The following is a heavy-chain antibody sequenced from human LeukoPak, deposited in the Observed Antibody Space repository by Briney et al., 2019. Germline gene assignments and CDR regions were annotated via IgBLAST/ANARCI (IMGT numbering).Heavy chain of an antibody. CDR1: GFNISKVW. D-gene: IGHD2-21*02. CDR3: AKRTQGYCGGDCYFDY. J-gene: IGHJ4*02. V-gene: IGHV3-15*01. Sequence: GGSLRLSCAASGFNISKVWMSWVRQAPGKGLEWVGRIKTKTAGGTTEYTTSVKGRFIISRGDSEDTLYLQMNSLKIEDTAVYYCAKRTQGYCGGDCYFDYWGQGTLVTVSS. CDR2: IKTKTAGGTT.